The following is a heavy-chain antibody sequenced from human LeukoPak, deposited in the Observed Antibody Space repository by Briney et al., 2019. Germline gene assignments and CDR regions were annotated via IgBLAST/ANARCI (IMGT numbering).Heavy chain of an antibody. Sequence: PSETLSLTCTVSGGSISSYYWNWVRQPPGKGLEWIGNIYSSGSNDYNPSLKSRVTISLDTSKFQFSLRLNSVTAADTAVYYCARADPNASGYFYRFNWFDPWGQGTLVTVSS. D-gene: IGHD3-10*01. CDR2: IYSSGSN. V-gene: IGHV4-59*01. CDR1: GGSISSYY. CDR3: ARADPNASGYFYRFNWFDP. J-gene: IGHJ5*02.